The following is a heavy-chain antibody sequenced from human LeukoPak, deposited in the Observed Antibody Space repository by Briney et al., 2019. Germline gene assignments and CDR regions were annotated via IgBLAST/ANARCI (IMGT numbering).Heavy chain of an antibody. CDR2: INWNGGST. Sequence: GGSLRLSCAASGFTFDDYGTSWVRQAPGKGLEWVSRINWNGGSTGYADSVKGRFTISRDNAKNSLYLQMNRLRAEDTALDYCARGSAWVGDGGYFDYWGQGTLVTVSS. V-gene: IGHV3-20*04. D-gene: IGHD3-10*01. CDR3: ARGSAWVGDGGYFDY. J-gene: IGHJ4*02. CDR1: GFTFDDYG.